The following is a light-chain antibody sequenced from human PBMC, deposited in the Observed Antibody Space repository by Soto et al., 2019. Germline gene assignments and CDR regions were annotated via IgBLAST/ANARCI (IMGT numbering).Light chain of an antibody. Sequence: EMVLTQSPGTLSLSPGERATLSCRASQSVSSSYLAWYQQKPGQAPRLLIYGASSRATGIPDRFSGSGSGTDFTLTISRLESEDFAMYSCQKYSSTPSLPFAPGT. V-gene: IGKV3-20*01. CDR1: QSVSSSY. J-gene: IGKJ3*01. CDR3: QKYSSTPSLP. CDR2: GAS.